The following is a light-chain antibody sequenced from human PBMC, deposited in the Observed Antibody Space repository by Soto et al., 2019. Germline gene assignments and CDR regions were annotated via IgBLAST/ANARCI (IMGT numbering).Light chain of an antibody. V-gene: IGLV2-14*01. CDR1: SSDVGRYNT. CDR3: NSLRVNHLYV. Sequence: QSVLTQPASVFGCPGQTITISCTGTSSDVGRYNTVSWYQHHPGKAPKLIIYEVTHRPAGISDRFSASKSGNTASLTISGLQAEDEADYYCNSLRVNHLYVFGSGTKVTV. J-gene: IGLJ1*01. CDR2: EVT.